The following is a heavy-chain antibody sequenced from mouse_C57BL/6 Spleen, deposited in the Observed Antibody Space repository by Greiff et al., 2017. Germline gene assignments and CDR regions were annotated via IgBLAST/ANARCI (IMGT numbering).Heavy chain of an antibody. CDR3: ARYAMDY. Sequence: VPLQQSGPELVKPGASVKISCKASGYAFSSSWMNWVKQRPGKGLEWIGRIYPGDGDTNYNGKFKGKATLTADKSSSTAYMQLSSLTSEDSAVYFCARYAMDYWGQGTSVTVSS. V-gene: IGHV1-82*01. CDR2: IYPGDGDT. CDR1: GYAFSSSW. J-gene: IGHJ4*01.